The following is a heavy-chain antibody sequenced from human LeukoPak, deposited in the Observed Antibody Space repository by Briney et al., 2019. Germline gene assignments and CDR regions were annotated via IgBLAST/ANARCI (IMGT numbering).Heavy chain of an antibody. CDR3: ARAGYCSGGSCYNDY. CDR2: ISAYNGNT. CDR1: GYTFTSYG. V-gene: IGHV1-18*01. J-gene: IGHJ4*02. D-gene: IGHD2-15*01. Sequence: ASVKVSCKASGYTFTSYGISWVRQAPGRGLEWMGWISAYNGNTNYAQKLQGRVTMTTDTSTSTAYMELRSLRSDDTAVYYCARAGYCSGGSCYNDYWGQGTLVTVSS.